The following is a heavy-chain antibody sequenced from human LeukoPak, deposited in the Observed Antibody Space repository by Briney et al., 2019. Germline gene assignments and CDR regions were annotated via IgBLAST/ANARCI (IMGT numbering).Heavy chain of an antibody. CDR3: ARYDGRYYSFEH. V-gene: IGHV3-11*01. J-gene: IGHJ1*01. Sequence: PGGSLRLSCAASGFTFSDYYMSWIRQAPGKGLEWVSFISSSGSPIYYADSVKGRFTISRDNAKNSLYLQMNSLRAEDTAVYYCARYDGRYYSFEHWGQGTLVTVSS. D-gene: IGHD1-26*01. CDR2: ISSSGSPI. CDR1: GFTFSDYY.